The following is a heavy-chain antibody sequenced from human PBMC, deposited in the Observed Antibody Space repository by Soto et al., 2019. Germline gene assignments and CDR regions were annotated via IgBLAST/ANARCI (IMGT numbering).Heavy chain of an antibody. V-gene: IGHV3-23*01. CDR3: AKGQPGLASLTDY. CDR1: GFTFTSYA. Sequence: EVRLLESGGGLVQPGGCLRLSCAASGFTFTSYAMNWVRQAPGKGLEWLSVVSGSGAKTYYGDSVRGRFTISRDNSKSTLYLQMNSLRAEDTAVYYCAKGQPGLASLTDYWGQGTLVTVSS. CDR2: VSGSGAKT. J-gene: IGHJ4*02. D-gene: IGHD6-19*01.